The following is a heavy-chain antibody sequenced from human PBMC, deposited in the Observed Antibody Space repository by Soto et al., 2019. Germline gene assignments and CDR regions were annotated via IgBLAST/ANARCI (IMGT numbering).Heavy chain of an antibody. CDR1: GFTFSIYA. J-gene: IGHJ5*02. D-gene: IGHD6-13*01. CDR3: AKDSLQYSSSWYDWFDP. Sequence: GXSLRLSCAASGFTFSIYAMSWVGQAPGKGLEWVSAISGSGGSTYYADSVKGRFTISRDNSKNTLYLQMNSLRAEEPAVYYCAKDSLQYSSSWYDWFDPWGQGTLVTVSS. V-gene: IGHV3-23*01. CDR2: ISGSGGST.